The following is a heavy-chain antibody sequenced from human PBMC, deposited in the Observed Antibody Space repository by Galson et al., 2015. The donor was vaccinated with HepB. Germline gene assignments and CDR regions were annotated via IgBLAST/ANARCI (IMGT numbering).Heavy chain of an antibody. CDR2: IYSGGST. J-gene: IGHJ4*02. V-gene: IGHV3-66*01. CDR3: ARGGYSGSYYVFFDY. D-gene: IGHD1-26*01. Sequence: SLRLSCAASGFTVSSNYMSWVRQAPGKGLEWVSVIYSGGSTYYADSVKGRFTTSRDNSKNTLYPQMNSLRAEDTAVYYCARGGYSGSYYVFFDYWGQGTLVTVSS. CDR1: GFTVSSNY.